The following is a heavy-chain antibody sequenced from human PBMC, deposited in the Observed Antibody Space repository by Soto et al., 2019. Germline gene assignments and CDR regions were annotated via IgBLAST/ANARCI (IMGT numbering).Heavy chain of an antibody. V-gene: IGHV1-3*01. CDR2: INAGNGNT. J-gene: IGHJ5*01. CDR1: GYTFSDYA. D-gene: IGHD3-10*01. Sequence: ASVKVSCKASGYTFSDYAIHWVRQAPGQRPEWMGWINAGNGNTKYSQKFQGRVTITRDTSASTAYMELSSLRSEDTAVYYCARGTPVWLDFWGQGTLVTVSS. CDR3: ARGTPVWLDF.